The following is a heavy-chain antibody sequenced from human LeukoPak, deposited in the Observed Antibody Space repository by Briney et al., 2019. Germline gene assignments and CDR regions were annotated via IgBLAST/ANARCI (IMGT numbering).Heavy chain of an antibody. V-gene: IGHV1-46*01. D-gene: IGHD2-2*01. CDR2: INPSGGST. J-gene: IGHJ4*02. Sequence: ASVKVSCKASGYTFSNYYMHWVRQAPGQGLEWMGIINPSGGSTSYAQKFQGRVTMTRDTSTSTVYMELSSLRSEDTAVYYCARDGSAVPFDYWGQGTLVTVSS. CDR1: GYTFSNYY. CDR3: ARDGSAVPFDY.